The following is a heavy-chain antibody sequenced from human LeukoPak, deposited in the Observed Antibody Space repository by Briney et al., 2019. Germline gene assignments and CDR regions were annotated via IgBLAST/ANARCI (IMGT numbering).Heavy chain of an antibody. CDR3: ASHYNGGSCYSDYYYYMDV. V-gene: IGHV4-34*01. J-gene: IGHJ6*03. Sequence: PSETLSLTCGVYGGSFSRYVWSWVRQPPGKGLEWMGEINQGGSADYNPPLMSRVTISVDTSKNQFSLNLRSVIDADTAVYYCASHYNGGSCYSDYYYYMDVWGKGTTVTVSS. CDR1: GGSFSRYV. D-gene: IGHD2-15*01. CDR2: INQGGSA.